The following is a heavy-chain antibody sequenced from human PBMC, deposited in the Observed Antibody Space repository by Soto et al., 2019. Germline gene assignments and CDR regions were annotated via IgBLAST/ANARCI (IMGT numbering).Heavy chain of an antibody. CDR3: AREGIAARPDRNIDY. J-gene: IGHJ4*02. Sequence: GGSLRLSCAASGFTFSSYSMNWVRQAPGKGLEWVSSISSSSSYIYYADSVKGRFTISRDNAKNSLYLQMNSLRAEDTAVYYCAREGIAARPDRNIDYWGQGTLVTVSS. CDR2: ISSSSSYI. V-gene: IGHV3-21*01. CDR1: GFTFSSYS. D-gene: IGHD6-6*01.